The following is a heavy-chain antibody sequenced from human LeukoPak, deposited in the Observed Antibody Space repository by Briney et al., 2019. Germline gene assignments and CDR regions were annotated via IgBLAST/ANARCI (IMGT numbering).Heavy chain of an antibody. V-gene: IGHV3-23*01. J-gene: IGHJ4*02. D-gene: IGHD2-15*01. CDR3: ARDYCSGGSCSSDY. CDR1: GFTFSNYA. CDR2: ISDSGGST. Sequence: GGSLRLSCAASGFTFSNYAMSWVRQAPGKGLEWVSTISDSGGSTYYADSVKGRFTISRDNSKNTLYLQMDSLRAEDTAVYYCARDYCSGGSCSSDYWGQGTLVTVSS.